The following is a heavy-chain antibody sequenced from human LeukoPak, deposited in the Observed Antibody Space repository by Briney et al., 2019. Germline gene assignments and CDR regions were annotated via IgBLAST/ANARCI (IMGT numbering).Heavy chain of an antibody. CDR1: GYTFTSYD. CDR2: MNPNSGNT. V-gene: IGHV1-8*01. J-gene: IGHJ3*02. D-gene: IGHD2-2*01. CDR3: ARDPDIVVVPAAIEAFDI. Sequence: GASVKVSCKASGYTFTSYDINWVRQAPGQGLEWMGWMNPNSGNTGHAQKFQGRVTMTRSTSMSTAYMELRSLRSDDTAVYYCARDPDIVVVPAAIEAFDIWGQGTMVTVSS.